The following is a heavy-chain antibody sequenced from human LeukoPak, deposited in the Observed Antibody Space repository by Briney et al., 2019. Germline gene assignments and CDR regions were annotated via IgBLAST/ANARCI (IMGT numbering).Heavy chain of an antibody. D-gene: IGHD6-13*01. CDR2: IYYNGST. CDR1: GGSISSSSYY. J-gene: IGHJ5*02. CDR3: ARMYSSSWYVKGNWFDP. Sequence: PETLSLTCTVSGGSISSSSYYWGWIRQPPGKGLEWLGRIYYNGSTHYNPSLKSRVTISVDTSKNQFSLKLSSVTGADTAVYYWARMYSSSWYVKGNWFDPWGQGTLVTVSS. V-gene: IGHV4-39*01.